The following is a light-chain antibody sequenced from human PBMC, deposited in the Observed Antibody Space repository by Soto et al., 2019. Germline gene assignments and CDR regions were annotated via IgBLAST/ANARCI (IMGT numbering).Light chain of an antibody. CDR3: CSQAGGSSWV. V-gene: IGLV2-11*01. Sequence: QSALTQPRSVSGSPGQSVTISCTGTSVDVGAYDRVSWYQHHPTKAPKLIIYDVTNRPSGVPYRFSGSKSGSTASLTISGLQAEDEADYYCCSQAGGSSWVFGGGTKLTAL. J-gene: IGLJ3*02. CDR1: SVDVGAYDR. CDR2: DVT.